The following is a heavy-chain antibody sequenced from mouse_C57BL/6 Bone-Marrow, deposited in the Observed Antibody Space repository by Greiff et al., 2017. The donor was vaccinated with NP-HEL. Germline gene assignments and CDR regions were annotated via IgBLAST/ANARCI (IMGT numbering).Heavy chain of an antibody. V-gene: IGHV1-5*01. J-gene: IGHJ1*03. Sequence: EVQLQQSGTVLARPGASVKMSCKTSGYTFTSYWMHWVKQRPGQGLEWIGAIYPGNSDTSYNQKFKGKAKLTAVTSASTAYMELSSLTNEDSAVYYCTPFTTVGYWYFDVWGTGTTVTVSS. CDR1: GYTFTSYW. CDR3: TPFTTVGYWYFDV. D-gene: IGHD1-1*01. CDR2: IYPGNSDT.